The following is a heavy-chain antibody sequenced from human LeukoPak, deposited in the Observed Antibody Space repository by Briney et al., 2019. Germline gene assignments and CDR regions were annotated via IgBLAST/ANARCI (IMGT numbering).Heavy chain of an antibody. CDR2: VSAFNGNT. D-gene: IGHD1-26*01. CDR3: ARTTGTYSPPGDC. Sequence: ASVKVSCKASGYTFSSYGISWVRQAPGQGLEGMGWVSAFNGNTHSAQKLQGRVTMTTDTSTSTAFMELRSLTSDDTAVYYCARTTGTYSPPGDCGGQGTLVTVSS. J-gene: IGHJ4*02. V-gene: IGHV1-18*01. CDR1: GYTFSSYG.